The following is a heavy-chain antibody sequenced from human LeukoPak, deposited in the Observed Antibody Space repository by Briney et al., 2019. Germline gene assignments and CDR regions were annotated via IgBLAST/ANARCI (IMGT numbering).Heavy chain of an antibody. CDR2: IYPSDSYT. Sequence: GEALKISCKGSGYSFTSYWISWVRQMPGKGLEGRGRIYPSDSYTNYSPSFQGHVTISDDQSISTAYLQWSSLKASDTAMYSCARHDYGDYAPAWGQGTLVTVSS. J-gene: IGHJ5*02. CDR3: ARHDYGDYAPA. V-gene: IGHV5-10-1*01. D-gene: IGHD4-17*01. CDR1: GYSFTSYW.